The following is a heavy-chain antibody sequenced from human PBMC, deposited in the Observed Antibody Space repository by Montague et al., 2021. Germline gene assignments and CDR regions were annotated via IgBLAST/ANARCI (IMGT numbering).Heavy chain of an antibody. D-gene: IGHD6-13*01. V-gene: IGHV4-4*02. CDR3: ARHGDDEWQQMAF. CDR2: IFHSGSA. CDR1: GDFISSYTW. J-gene: IGHJ4*02. Sequence: SETLSLTCAVPGDFISSYTWWSWVRQPPGKGLEWIGEIFHSGSANYNPSLRSRITISVDESKNEFSLHLNSVTPADTAVYYCARHGDDEWQQMAFWGQGTLVVVSS.